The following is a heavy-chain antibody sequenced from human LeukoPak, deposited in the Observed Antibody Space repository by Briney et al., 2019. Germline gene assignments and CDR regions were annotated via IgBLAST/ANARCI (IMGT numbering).Heavy chain of an antibody. D-gene: IGHD3-9*01. CDR3: GRELDWLPTLDY. Sequence: PGGSLRLSCAASGFTFSTYWMHWVRQAPGTGLVWVSRINGDGSTTTYADSVKGRFTISRDNAKSTLYLQMNSLRAEDAAVYYCGRELDWLPTLDYWGQGTLVTVSS. V-gene: IGHV3-74*01. CDR2: INGDGSTT. CDR1: GFTFSTYW. J-gene: IGHJ4*02.